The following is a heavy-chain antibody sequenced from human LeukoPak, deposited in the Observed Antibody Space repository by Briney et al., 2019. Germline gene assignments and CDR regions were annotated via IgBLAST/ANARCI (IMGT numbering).Heavy chain of an antibody. CDR2: IYSGGST. V-gene: IGHV3-66*01. CDR1: GFTVSRNY. CDR3: ASPYSSGWYSFDY. J-gene: IGHJ4*02. D-gene: IGHD6-19*01. Sequence: GGSLRLSCAASGFTVSRNYVSWVRQAPGKGLEWVSVIYSGGSTYYADSVKGRFTISRDNSKNTLYLQMNSLRAEDTAVYYCASPYSSGWYSFDYWGQGTPVTVSS.